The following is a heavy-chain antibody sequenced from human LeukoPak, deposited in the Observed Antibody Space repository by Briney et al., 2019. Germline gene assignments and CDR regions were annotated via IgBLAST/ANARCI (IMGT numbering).Heavy chain of an antibody. Sequence: PGGSLRLSCAASGFTFSSYSMNWVRQAPGKGLEWVSSISSSSSYIYYADSVKGRFTISRDNAKNSLYLQMSSLRAEDTAVYYCARDPTRIAAAENWFYRWGQGTLVTVSS. V-gene: IGHV3-21*01. CDR3: ARDPTRIAAAENWFYR. J-gene: IGHJ5*02. CDR2: ISSSSSYI. CDR1: GFTFSSYS. D-gene: IGHD6-13*01.